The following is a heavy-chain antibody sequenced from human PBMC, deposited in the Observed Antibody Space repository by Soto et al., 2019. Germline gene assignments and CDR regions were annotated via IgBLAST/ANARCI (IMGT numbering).Heavy chain of an antibody. D-gene: IGHD3-3*01. CDR1: GYIFTNYG. V-gene: IGHV1-18*01. Sequence: QVQLVQSGPEVKKPGASVKVSCKASGYIFTNYGITWVRQAPGQGLEWMGWISSYNGNTNYAQKFQGRVTMTTDISTTMTYMEVRRLTSDDTAVYYCARDLPYDFWSGSTSRNYYLDYWGQGTLVTVSS. CDR2: ISSYNGNT. CDR3: ARDLPYDFWSGSTSRNYYLDY. J-gene: IGHJ4*02.